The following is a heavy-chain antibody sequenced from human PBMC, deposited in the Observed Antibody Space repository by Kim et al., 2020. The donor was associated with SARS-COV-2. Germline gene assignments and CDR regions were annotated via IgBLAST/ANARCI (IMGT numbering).Heavy chain of an antibody. CDR3: AKVESSGYFDY. V-gene: IGHV3-33*06. J-gene: IGHJ4*02. D-gene: IGHD3-22*01. Sequence: YYAASVEGRFTRSRDNSKRTLYLQMNSLGAEYTALYYCAKVESSGYFDYWGQGTLVIVSS.